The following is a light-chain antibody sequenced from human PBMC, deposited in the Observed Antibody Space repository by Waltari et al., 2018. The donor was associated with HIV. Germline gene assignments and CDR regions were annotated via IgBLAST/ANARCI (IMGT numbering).Light chain of an antibody. Sequence: QSVLTQPPSASGTPGQRVTISCSGSSSNIGSNTENWYQHLPGTAPKLLIYSYNQRPSGVPDRFSGSKSGTSASLAISGLQSEDEAHYYCASWDDSLNGYVFGTGTKVTVL. J-gene: IGLJ1*01. CDR3: ASWDDSLNGYV. V-gene: IGLV1-44*01. CDR2: SYN. CDR1: SSNIGSNT.